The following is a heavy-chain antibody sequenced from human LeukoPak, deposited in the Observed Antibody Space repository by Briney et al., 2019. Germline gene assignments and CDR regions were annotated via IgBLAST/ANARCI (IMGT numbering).Heavy chain of an antibody. CDR1: GGSFSGYY. D-gene: IGHD3-3*01. CDR3: ARYYYDFWSGYPVTVGLGYFDY. Sequence: PSETLSLTCAVYGGSFSGYYWSWIRQPPGKGLEWIGEINHSGSTNYNPSLKSRVTISVDTSKNQFSLKLSSVTAADTAVYSCARYYYDFWSGYPVTVGLGYFDYWGQGTLVTVSS. V-gene: IGHV4-34*01. J-gene: IGHJ4*02. CDR2: INHSGST.